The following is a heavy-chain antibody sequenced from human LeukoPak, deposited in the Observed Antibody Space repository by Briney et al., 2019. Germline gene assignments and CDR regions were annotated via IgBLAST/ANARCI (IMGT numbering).Heavy chain of an antibody. CDR1: GFTFSSYS. V-gene: IGHV3-21*01. CDR3: ARGPDYGGNGDY. D-gene: IGHD4-23*01. Sequence: GGSLRLSCAASGFTFSSYSMNWVRQAPGKGLEWVSSISSSSSYIYYADSVKGRFTISRDNAKNSLYLQINSLRAEDTAVYYCARGPDYGGNGDYWGQGTLVTVSS. J-gene: IGHJ4*02. CDR2: ISSSSSYI.